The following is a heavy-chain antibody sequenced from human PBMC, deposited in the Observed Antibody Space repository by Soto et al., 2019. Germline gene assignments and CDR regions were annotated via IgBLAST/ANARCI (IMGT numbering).Heavy chain of an antibody. V-gene: IGHV5-51*01. D-gene: IGHD5-12*01. CDR1: GYSFTRNW. Sequence: GAPLKISCKASGYSFTRNWIGWVRQMPGKGLEYMGIISPGSSDTRYSPSFQGQVTISADKSINMIYLEWSSLKASDTAMFYCARQRDGYNSFDLWGQGTLVTVSS. CDR2: ISPGSSDT. J-gene: IGHJ4*03. CDR3: ARQRDGYNSFDL.